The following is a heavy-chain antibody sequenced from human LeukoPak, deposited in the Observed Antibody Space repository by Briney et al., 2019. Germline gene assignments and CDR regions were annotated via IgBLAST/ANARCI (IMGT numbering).Heavy chain of an antibody. CDR1: GFTFSSYA. CDR3: AKPFIAAAGTFDAFDI. V-gene: IGHV3-23*01. D-gene: IGHD6-13*01. Sequence: GGSLRLSCAASGFTFSSYAMHWVRQAPGKGLEGVSAISGSGGSTYYADSVKGRFTISRDNSKNTLYLQMNSLRAEDTAVYYCAKPFIAAAGTFDAFDIWGQGTMVTVSS. J-gene: IGHJ3*02. CDR2: ISGSGGST.